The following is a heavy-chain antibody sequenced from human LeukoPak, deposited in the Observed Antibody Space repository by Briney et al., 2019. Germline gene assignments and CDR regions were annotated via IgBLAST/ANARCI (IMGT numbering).Heavy chain of an antibody. V-gene: IGHV3-23*01. CDR3: AKEVPYYYDSSGPYGD. D-gene: IGHD3-22*01. CDR1: GFTFSSYA. Sequence: GGSLRLSCAASGFTFSSYAMSWVRQAPGKGLEWVSAISGSGGSTYYADSVKGRFTISRDNSKNTLYLQMNSLRAEDTAVYYCAKEVPYYYDSSGPYGDWGQGTLVTVSS. J-gene: IGHJ4*02. CDR2: ISGSGGST.